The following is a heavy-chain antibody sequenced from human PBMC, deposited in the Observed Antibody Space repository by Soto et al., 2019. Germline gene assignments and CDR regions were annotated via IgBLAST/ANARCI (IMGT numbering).Heavy chain of an antibody. CDR1: GFTFSSYW. CDR3: ARRPSYGYPPSYFDY. V-gene: IGHV3-7*01. J-gene: IGHJ4*02. CDR2: IKQDGSEK. Sequence: GGSLRLSCAASGFTFSSYWMSWVRQAPGKGLEWVANIKQDGSEKYYVDSVKGRFTISRDNAKNSLYLQMNSLRAEDTAVYYCARRPSYGYPPSYFDYWGQGTLVTVSS. D-gene: IGHD5-18*01.